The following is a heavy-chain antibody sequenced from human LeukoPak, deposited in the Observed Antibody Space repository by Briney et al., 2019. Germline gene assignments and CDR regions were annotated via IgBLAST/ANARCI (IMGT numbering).Heavy chain of an antibody. CDR2: ISGSGGIT. CDR1: GFTVSSNY. D-gene: IGHD3-22*01. Sequence: GSLXLSCAASGFTVSSNYMSWVRQAPGKGLEWVSGISGSGGITYYADSVKGRFTISRDNSKNTLSLQMNSLRAEDTAVYYCAKDPTDFDSSGQTYFDYWGQGTLVTVSS. V-gene: IGHV3-23*01. J-gene: IGHJ4*02. CDR3: AKDPTDFDSSGQTYFDY.